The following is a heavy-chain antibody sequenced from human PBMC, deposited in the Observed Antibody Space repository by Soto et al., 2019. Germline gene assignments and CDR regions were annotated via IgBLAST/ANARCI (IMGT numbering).Heavy chain of an antibody. CDR1: GFTFSSYA. CDR3: ARGGASVTTPFDY. V-gene: IGHV3-23*01. J-gene: IGHJ4*02. D-gene: IGHD4-17*01. Sequence: GGSLRLSCAASGFTFSSYAMSWVRQAPGKGLEWDTDISGSGGSTYYADSVKGRFTISRDNSKNTLYLQMNSLRAEDTAVYYCARGGASVTTPFDYWGQGTQVTVSS. CDR2: ISGSGGST.